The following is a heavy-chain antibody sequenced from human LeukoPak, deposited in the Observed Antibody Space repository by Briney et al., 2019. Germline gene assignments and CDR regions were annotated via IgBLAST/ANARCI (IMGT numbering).Heavy chain of an antibody. D-gene: IGHD3-10*01. V-gene: IGHV3-NL1*01. CDR2: IYSSGNT. CDR1: GFTFSSYG. J-gene: IGHJ5*02. Sequence: PGGSLRLSCAASGFTFSSYGMHWVRQAPGKGLEWVSIIYSSGNTYYADSVKGRFIISRDNSKNTLYLQMNSLRVEDTAVYYCARLEVRGVIGPWGQGTLVTVSS. CDR3: ARLEVRGVIGP.